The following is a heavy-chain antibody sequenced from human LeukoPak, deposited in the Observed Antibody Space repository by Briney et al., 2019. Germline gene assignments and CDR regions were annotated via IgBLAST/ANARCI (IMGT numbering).Heavy chain of an antibody. V-gene: IGHV4-39*01. CDR2: IYYSGST. CDR3: ARVGVVVPAADFQH. CDR1: GGSISSSSYY. D-gene: IGHD2-2*01. Sequence: SETLSLTCTVSGGSISSSSYYWGWIRQPPGKGLEWIGSIYYSGSTYYNPSLKSRVTISVDTSKNQFSLKLSSVTAADTAVYYCARVGVVVPAADFQHWGQGTLVTVSS. J-gene: IGHJ1*01.